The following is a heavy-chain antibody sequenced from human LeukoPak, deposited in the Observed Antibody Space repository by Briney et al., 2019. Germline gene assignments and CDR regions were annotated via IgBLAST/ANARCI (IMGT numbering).Heavy chain of an antibody. J-gene: IGHJ4*02. CDR3: ARDTGYYYGSGSLY. Sequence: GGSLTLSCAASGFTFDCCGMHWVRQAPGKGLEWVAFIRNVGNDKYYADSVKGRFTISRDNAKNSLYLQMNSLRAEDTAVYYCARDTGYYYGSGSLYWGQGTLVTVSS. CDR1: GFTFDCCG. D-gene: IGHD3-10*01. CDR2: IRNVGNDK. V-gene: IGHV3-30*02.